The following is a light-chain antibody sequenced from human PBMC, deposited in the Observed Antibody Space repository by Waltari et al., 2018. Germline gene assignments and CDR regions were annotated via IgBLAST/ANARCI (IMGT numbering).Light chain of an antibody. CDR2: KAS. CDR3: HQSRSLPET. Sequence: DIQLTQSPSTLSASVGDRVTITCRASQNINSWLAWYQQKPGKAPKFLIYKASSLESGVPSRFSGSGSGTEFTLTINSLEAEDAAMYYCHQSRSLPETFGQGTKLEIK. V-gene: IGKV1-5*03. CDR1: QNINSW. J-gene: IGKJ2*01.